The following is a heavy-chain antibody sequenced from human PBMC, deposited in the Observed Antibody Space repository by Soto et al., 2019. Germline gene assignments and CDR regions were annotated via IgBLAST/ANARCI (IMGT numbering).Heavy chain of an antibody. D-gene: IGHD2-15*01. Sequence: ASVKVSCKASGYTCTRYNVHWVLQAPGQGLEWMAIINPSGGTTYYVQKFEGRVTLTTDTSTSTVYMELSSLRSDDTAVYYCARVRGGGSEYFFDYWGQGTLVTVSS. CDR2: INPSGGTT. CDR1: GYTCTRYN. V-gene: IGHV1-46*01. J-gene: IGHJ4*02. CDR3: ARVRGGGSEYFFDY.